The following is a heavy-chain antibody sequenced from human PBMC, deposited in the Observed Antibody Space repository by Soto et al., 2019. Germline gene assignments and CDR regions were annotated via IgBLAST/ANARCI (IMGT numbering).Heavy chain of an antibody. CDR1: GGSFSGYY. CDR3: ARGVLLWFGESDYYYYYGMDV. Sequence: SETLSLTCAVYGGSFSGYYWSWIRQPPGKGLEWIGETNHSGSTNYNPSLKSRVTISVDTSKNQFSLKLSSVTAADTAVYYCARGVLLWFGESDYYYYYGMDVWGQGTTVTVSS. J-gene: IGHJ6*02. CDR2: TNHSGST. V-gene: IGHV4-34*01. D-gene: IGHD3-10*01.